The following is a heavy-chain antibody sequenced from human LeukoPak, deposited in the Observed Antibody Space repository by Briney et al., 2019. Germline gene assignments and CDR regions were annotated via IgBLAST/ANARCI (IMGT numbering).Heavy chain of an antibody. D-gene: IGHD3-16*01. V-gene: IGHV4-34*01. J-gene: IGHJ4*02. Sequence: SETLSLTCAVYGGSFSGYYWSWLRQPPGKGLEWIGEINHSGSTNYNPSLKSRVTISVDTSKNQFSLKLSPVTAADTAVYYCARRPRGKLRPGFDYWGQGTLVSVSS. CDR2: INHSGST. CDR3: ARRPRGKLRPGFDY. CDR1: GGSFSGYY.